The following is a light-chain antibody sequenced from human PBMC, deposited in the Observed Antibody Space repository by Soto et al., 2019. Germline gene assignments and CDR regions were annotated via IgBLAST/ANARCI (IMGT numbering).Light chain of an antibody. CDR1: PGISSY. CDR2: AAT. CDR3: QLLNSCPPT. V-gene: IGKV1-9*01. J-gene: IGKJ4*01. Sequence: DIQLTQSPSFLSASVGDRVTITCRASPGISSYLAWYQQKPGKAPKLLIYAATTFQSGVPSRFRRSGSGTEFTLTLRRRRLEGCATFHCQLLNSCPPTFGGGTKVELK.